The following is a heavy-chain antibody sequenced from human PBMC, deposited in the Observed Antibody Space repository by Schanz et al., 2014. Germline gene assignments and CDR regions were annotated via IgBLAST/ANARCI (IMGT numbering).Heavy chain of an antibody. CDR2: IYNSGKT. CDR1: GDSISSEY. J-gene: IGHJ3*02. V-gene: IGHV4-4*07. D-gene: IGHD3-10*01. Sequence: QVQLQESGPGLVKPSETLSLTCTVSGDSISSEYWSWIRQPAGKGLEWIGRIYNSGKTNYNPSLESRVSMSVDTSKKQLSLKLKSVSAADTAVYYCARVVLGGDAFDIWGQGTMVTVSS. CDR3: ARVVLGGDAFDI.